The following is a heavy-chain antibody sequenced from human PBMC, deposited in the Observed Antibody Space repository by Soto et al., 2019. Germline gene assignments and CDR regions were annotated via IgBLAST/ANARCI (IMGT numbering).Heavy chain of an antibody. J-gene: IGHJ4*02. CDR2: INPGNGNT. CDR3: ARGGYFDSSNYLAY. V-gene: IGHV1-3*01. Sequence: ASVKVSCKASGYTFTSYGINWVRRAPGRGLEWMGWINPGNGNTKYSQQFQGRVIIDRDTSASTAYMELSSLRSEDTAVYYCARGGYFDSSNYLAYWGLGTLVTVSS. D-gene: IGHD3-22*01. CDR1: GYTFTSYG.